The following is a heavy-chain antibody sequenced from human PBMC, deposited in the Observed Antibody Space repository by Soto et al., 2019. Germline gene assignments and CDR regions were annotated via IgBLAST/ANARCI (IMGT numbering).Heavy chain of an antibody. CDR1: GFTFTSSA. Sequence: GASVKVSCKASGFTFTSSAVQWVRQARGQRLEWIGGIVVGSGNTNYAQKFQERVTITRDKSTSTAYMELSSLRSEDTAVYYCAAGVGATADAFDIWGQGTMVTVSS. CDR2: IVVGSGNT. CDR3: AAGVGATADAFDI. V-gene: IGHV1-58*01. D-gene: IGHD1-26*01. J-gene: IGHJ3*02.